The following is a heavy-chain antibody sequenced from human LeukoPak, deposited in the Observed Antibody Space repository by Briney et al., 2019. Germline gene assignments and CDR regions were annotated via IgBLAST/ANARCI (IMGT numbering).Heavy chain of an antibody. CDR3: TRLSGDFWSGLCYMDV. D-gene: IGHD3-3*01. Sequence: QPGGSLRLSCAASGFTFSGSAMHWVRQASGKGLEWVGRIRSKANSYATAYAASVKGRFTISRDDSKNTAYLQMNSLKTEDTAVYYCTRLSGDFWSGLCYMDVWGKGTTVTVSS. V-gene: IGHV3-73*01. J-gene: IGHJ6*03. CDR2: IRSKANSYAT. CDR1: GFTFSGSA.